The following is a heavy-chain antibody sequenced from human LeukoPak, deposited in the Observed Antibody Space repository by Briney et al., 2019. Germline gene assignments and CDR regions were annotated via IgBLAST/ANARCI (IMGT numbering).Heavy chain of an antibody. D-gene: IGHD3-10*01. CDR3: ARDLTMVRGVSDY. CDR2: ISYDGSNK. V-gene: IGHV3-30*03. J-gene: IGHJ4*02. Sequence: PGGSLRLSCAASGFTFSDYYMSWIRQAPGKGLEWVAVISYDGSNKYYADSVKGRFTISRDNSKNTLYLQMNSLRAEDTAVYYCARDLTMVRGVSDYWGQGTLVTVSS. CDR1: GFTFSDYY.